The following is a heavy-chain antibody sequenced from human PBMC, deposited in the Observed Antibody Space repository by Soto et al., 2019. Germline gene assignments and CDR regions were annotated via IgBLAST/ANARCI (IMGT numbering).Heavy chain of an antibody. CDR3: VRWSVGATGYYYGMDV. Sequence: PGGSLRLSCSASGFTFSSYAMHWVRQAPGKGLEYVSAISSNGGSTYYADSVKGRFTISRDNSKNTLYLQMSSLRAEDTAVYYCVRWSVGATGYYYGMDVWGQGTTVTVSS. CDR2: ISSNGGST. D-gene: IGHD1-26*01. V-gene: IGHV3-64D*06. CDR1: GFTFSSYA. J-gene: IGHJ6*02.